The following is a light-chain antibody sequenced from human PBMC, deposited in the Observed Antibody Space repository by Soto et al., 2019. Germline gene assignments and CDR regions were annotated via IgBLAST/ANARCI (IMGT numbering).Light chain of an antibody. CDR1: QSISSY. V-gene: IGKV1-39*01. Sequence: DIQMTQSPSSLSASVGDRVTITCRASQSISSYLNWSQPKPGKAPNLLIYAASSLQSGVPSKFSGSGSGTDFTLTISSLQPEDFATYYCQQSYSSPFTLGPGTKVDIK. CDR3: QQSYSSPFT. J-gene: IGKJ3*01. CDR2: AAS.